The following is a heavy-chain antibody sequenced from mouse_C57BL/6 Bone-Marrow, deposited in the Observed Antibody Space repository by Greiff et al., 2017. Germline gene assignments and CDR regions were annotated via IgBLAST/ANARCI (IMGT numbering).Heavy chain of an antibody. CDR2: IYPRSGNT. D-gene: IGHD1-1*01. J-gene: IGHJ2*01. CDR1: GYTFTSYG. V-gene: IGHV1-81*01. CDR3: ARPLLLRYVDY. Sequence: QVQLKESGAELARPGASVTLSCKASGYTFTSYGISWVKQRTGQGLEWIGEIYPRSGNTYYNEKFKGKATLTADKSSSTAYMELRSLTSEDSAVYFCARPLLLRYVDYWGQGTTLTVSS.